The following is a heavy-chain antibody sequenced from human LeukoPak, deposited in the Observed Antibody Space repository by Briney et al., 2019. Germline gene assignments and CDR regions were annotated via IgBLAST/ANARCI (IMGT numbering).Heavy chain of an antibody. Sequence: GGSLRLSCAASGFTFSSYWMSWVRQAPGKGLEWVANIKQDGSEKYYADSVKGRFTISRDNSKNTLYLQMNSLRAEDTAVYYCAKDERDYVDYYYYMDVWGKGTTVTVSS. CDR1: GFTFSSYW. CDR2: IKQDGSEK. V-gene: IGHV3-7*01. J-gene: IGHJ6*03. CDR3: AKDERDYVDYYYYMDV. D-gene: IGHD4-17*01.